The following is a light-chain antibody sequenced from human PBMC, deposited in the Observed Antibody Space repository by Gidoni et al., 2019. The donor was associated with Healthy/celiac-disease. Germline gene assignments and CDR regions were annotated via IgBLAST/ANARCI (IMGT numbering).Light chain of an antibody. Sequence: DIHLHHSPSSLSASVGDRVTITCRASQSISSYLNWYQQKPGKAPKLLIYAASSLQSGVPSRFSGSGSGTDFTLTISSLQPEDFATYYCQQSYSTPRTFGQGTKVEIK. J-gene: IGKJ1*01. CDR2: AAS. V-gene: IGKV1-39*01. CDR3: QQSYSTPRT. CDR1: QSISSY.